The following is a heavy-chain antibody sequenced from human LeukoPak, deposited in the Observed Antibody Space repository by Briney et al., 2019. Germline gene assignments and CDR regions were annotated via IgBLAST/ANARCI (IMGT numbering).Heavy chain of an antibody. CDR2: ISDDGGNK. V-gene: IGHV3-30-3*01. D-gene: IGHD3-22*01. J-gene: IGHJ4*02. Sequence: PGGSLRLSCAASGFTFSSYGVHGDRQAPGKGLEGVAVISDDGGNKYYADSVKGRFTISRDNSKNTLYLQMNSLRAEDTAVYYCARGDYFFDYWGQGTLVTVSS. CDR1: GFTFSSYG. CDR3: ARGDYFFDY.